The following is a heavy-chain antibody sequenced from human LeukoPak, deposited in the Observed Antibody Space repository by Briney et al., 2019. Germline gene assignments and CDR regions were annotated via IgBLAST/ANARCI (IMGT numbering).Heavy chain of an antibody. D-gene: IGHD3-3*01. CDR3: AVGITILGVAASFDS. J-gene: IGHJ4*02. CDR2: IDHRGTA. CDR1: GASYNAYY. Sequence: ASETLSLTCAVYGASYNAYYWNWIRQPPGKGLEWIGDIDHRGTATYNPSLKSRLTISADASKNQFSLKLNSVTDADTAVYYCAVGITILGVAASFDSWGQGNLVIVSS. V-gene: IGHV4-34*01.